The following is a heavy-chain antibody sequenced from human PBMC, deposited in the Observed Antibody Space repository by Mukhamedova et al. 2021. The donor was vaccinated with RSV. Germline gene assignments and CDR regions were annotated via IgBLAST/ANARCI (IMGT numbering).Heavy chain of an antibody. Sequence: STYAMTWVRQSPRKGLEWVSSISVRGDKVYYTDSVKGRFTISRDNSKNTIYLQMNNLRAEDAAIYYCAKAGTGFDLGANWFDSWG. CDR3: AKAGTGFDLGANWFDS. CDR1: STYA. J-gene: IGHJ5*01. V-gene: IGHV3-23*01. CDR2: ISVRGDKV. D-gene: IGHD3-10*01.